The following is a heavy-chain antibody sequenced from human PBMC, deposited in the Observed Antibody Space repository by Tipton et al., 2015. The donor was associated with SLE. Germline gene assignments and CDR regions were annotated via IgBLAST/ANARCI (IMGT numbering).Heavy chain of an antibody. CDR1: GFTFDDYA. V-gene: IGHV3-9*01. D-gene: IGHD1-26*01. CDR2: ISWNSGSI. J-gene: IGHJ6*03. CDR3: ARDSLVGADSYYYYYMDV. Sequence: SLRLSCAASGFTFDDYAMHWVRQAPGKGLEWVSGISWNSGSIGYADSVKGRFTISRDNAKNSLYLQMNSLRAEDTAVYYCARDSLVGADSYYYYYMDVWGKGTTVTVSS.